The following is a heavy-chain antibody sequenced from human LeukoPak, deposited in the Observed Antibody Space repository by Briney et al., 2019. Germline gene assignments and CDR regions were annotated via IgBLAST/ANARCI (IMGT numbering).Heavy chain of an antibody. Sequence: SETLSLTCTVSGGSISSYYWSWIRQPPGKGLEWIGYIYYSGSTNYNPSLKSRVTISVDTSKNQFSLKLSSVTAADTAVYYCARQYYYDSSGYLNYWGQGTLVTVSS. CDR2: IYYSGST. J-gene: IGHJ4*02. CDR3: ARQYYYDSSGYLNY. CDR1: GGSISSYY. V-gene: IGHV4-59*08. D-gene: IGHD3-22*01.